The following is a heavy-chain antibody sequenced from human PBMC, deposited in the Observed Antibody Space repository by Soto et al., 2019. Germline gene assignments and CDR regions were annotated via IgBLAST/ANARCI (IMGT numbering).Heavy chain of an antibody. D-gene: IGHD7-27*01. CDR2: VFHTGDT. CDR1: GDSISSSVW. CDR3: ARKAWVRFDY. V-gene: IGHV4-4*02. J-gene: IGHJ4*02. Sequence: QVQMQESGPGLVKPSGTLSLTCAVSGDSISSSVWWTWVRQPPGKGLEWIGEVFHTGDTYFNPSLSSRVAMSVDKSTNEFSLKVTSVTAADTAIYYCARKAWVRFDYWGQGALVTVSS.